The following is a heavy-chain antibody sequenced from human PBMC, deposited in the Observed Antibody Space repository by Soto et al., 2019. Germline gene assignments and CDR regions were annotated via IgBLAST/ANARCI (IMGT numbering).Heavy chain of an antibody. V-gene: IGHV1-69*02. CDR1: GGTFSSYT. Sequence: QVQLVQSGAEVKKPGSSVKVSCKASGGTFSSYTISWVRQAPRQGLEWMGRIIPILGIANYAQKFQGRVTITADKSTSTAYMELSSLRSEDTAVYYCARNERGYSGYDFDYWGQGTLVTVSS. J-gene: IGHJ4*02. CDR3: ARNERGYSGYDFDY. D-gene: IGHD5-12*01. CDR2: IIPILGIA.